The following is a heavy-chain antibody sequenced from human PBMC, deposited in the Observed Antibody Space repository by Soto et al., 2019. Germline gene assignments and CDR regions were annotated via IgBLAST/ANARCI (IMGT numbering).Heavy chain of an antibody. Sequence: PSETLSLTCTVSGDSMSSYYWSWIRQPRGKGPEWIGYIYYSGSTTYNPSLKSRVTISVDTSKNQFSLRLSSVTAADTAVYYCAREPLRLGSGSYKNRVPWFDPRGQGTLVTVSS. CDR3: AREPLRLGSGSYKNRVPWFDP. CDR1: GDSMSSYY. D-gene: IGHD3-10*02. J-gene: IGHJ5*02. CDR2: IYYSGST. V-gene: IGHV4-59*01.